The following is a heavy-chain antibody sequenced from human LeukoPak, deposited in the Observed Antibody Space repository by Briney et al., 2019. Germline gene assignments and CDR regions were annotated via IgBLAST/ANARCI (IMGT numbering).Heavy chain of an antibody. D-gene: IGHD5-12*01. Sequence: SETLSLTCTVSGGSISSYYWSWIRQPPRKGLEWIGYIYYSGSTHYNPSLKSRVTISVDTSKNQFSLKLRSVTAADTAVYYCARTTEGYAGGPGYSYYYYMDVWGKGTTVTISS. CDR2: IYYSGST. V-gene: IGHV4-59*01. CDR3: ARTTEGYAGGPGYSYYYYMDV. CDR1: GGSISSYY. J-gene: IGHJ6*03.